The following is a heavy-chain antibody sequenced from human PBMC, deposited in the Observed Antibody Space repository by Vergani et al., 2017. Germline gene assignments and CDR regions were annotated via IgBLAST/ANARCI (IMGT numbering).Heavy chain of an antibody. Sequence: QVQLVQSGSELKKPGASVRISCEASGYTFTNYPLIWVRQAPGQGLEFMGWINTNSGNPTYAPGFTGRFFFSLDTSVSTAYLQISGLKAEDSAVYYCARGRQWRLTEYLYGMDVWGQGTTVTVSS. J-gene: IGHJ6*02. CDR2: INTNSGNP. D-gene: IGHD6-19*01. V-gene: IGHV7-4-1*02. CDR1: GYTFTNYP. CDR3: ARGRQWRLTEYLYGMDV.